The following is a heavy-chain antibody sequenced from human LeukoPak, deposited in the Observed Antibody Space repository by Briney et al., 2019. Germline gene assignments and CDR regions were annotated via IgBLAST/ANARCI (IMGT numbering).Heavy chain of an antibody. CDR3: AKGPHQYDSSGYPI. V-gene: IGHV3-23*01. J-gene: IGHJ4*02. Sequence: GGSLRLSCAASGFIFNTYAMSWVRRAPGKGLEWVSAISRDGGSTWYADSVEGRFTISGDNSKNTLYLQMNSLRAEDTAVYYCAKGPHQYDSSGYPIWGQGTLVTVSS. D-gene: IGHD3-22*01. CDR1: GFIFNTYA. CDR2: ISRDGGST.